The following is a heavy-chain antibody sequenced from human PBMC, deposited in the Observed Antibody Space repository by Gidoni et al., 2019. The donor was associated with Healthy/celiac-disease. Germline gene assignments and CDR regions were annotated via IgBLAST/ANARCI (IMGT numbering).Heavy chain of an antibody. CDR1: GVTFSSYA. CDR2: ISSNGGST. J-gene: IGHJ3*02. D-gene: IGHD2-2*01. Sequence: EVQLVESGGGLVQPGGSLRLPCSASGVTFSSYAMHWVRQAPGKGLEYVSAISSNGGSTYYADSVKGRFTISRDNSKNTLYLQMSSLRAEDTAVYYCVKDSPTDGRRYQLPIWVAFDIWGQGTMVTVSS. V-gene: IGHV3-64D*06. CDR3: VKDSPTDGRRYQLPIWVAFDI.